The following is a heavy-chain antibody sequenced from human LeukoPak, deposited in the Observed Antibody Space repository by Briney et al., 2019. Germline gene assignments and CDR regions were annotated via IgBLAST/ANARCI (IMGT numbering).Heavy chain of an antibody. CDR1: GYTFTSYY. CDR2: INPNSGGT. CDR3: ARDLRAYLRGLWPFDY. Sequence: EASVKVSCKASGYTFTSYYMHWVRQAPGQGLEWMGWINPNSGGTNYAQKFQGRVTMTRDTSISTTYMELSRLRSDDTAVYYCARDLRAYLRGLWPFDYWGQGTLVTVSS. V-gene: IGHV1-2*02. J-gene: IGHJ4*02. D-gene: IGHD2/OR15-2a*01.